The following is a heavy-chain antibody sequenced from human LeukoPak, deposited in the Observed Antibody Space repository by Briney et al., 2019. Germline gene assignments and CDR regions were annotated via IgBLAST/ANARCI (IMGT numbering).Heavy chain of an antibody. Sequence: PGWSVRLSCAASGFTFSSYEMNWVRQAPGKGLEWISYISSSGDTKYYADSVKGRFTISRDNAKNSLYLQMNSLRGEDAAVYYCARIRGYYCDYWGQGTLVTVSS. J-gene: IGHJ4*02. CDR3: ARIRGYYCDY. CDR2: ISSSGDTK. V-gene: IGHV3-48*03. CDR1: GFTFSSYE.